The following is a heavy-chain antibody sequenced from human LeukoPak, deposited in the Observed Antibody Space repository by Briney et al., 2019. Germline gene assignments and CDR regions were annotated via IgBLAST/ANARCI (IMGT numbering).Heavy chain of an antibody. CDR1: GGSFSGYY. CDR2: INHSGST. CDR3: ARRSQWLVRAFDY. Sequence: PSETLSLTCAVYGGSFSGYYWSWIRQPPGKGLEWIGEINHSGSTNYNPSLKSRVTISVDTSKNQFSLKLSSVTAADTAVYYCARRSQWLVRAFDYWGQGTLVTVSS. D-gene: IGHD6-19*01. J-gene: IGHJ4*02. V-gene: IGHV4-34*01.